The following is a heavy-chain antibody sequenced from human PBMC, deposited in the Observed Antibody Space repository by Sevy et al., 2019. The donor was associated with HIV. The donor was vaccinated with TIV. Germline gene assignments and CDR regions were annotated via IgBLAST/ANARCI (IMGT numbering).Heavy chain of an antibody. D-gene: IGHD3-10*02. CDR3: RASVEGRLHTSRDNAKKSLYLQMSSLRVEDTALYYCVKGTMVALMDLYDCFHI. V-gene: IGHV3-9*01. CDR2: VSWNSAYI. J-gene: IGHJ3*02. Sequence: GGSLRLSCAASGFTFDDYAMHWVRHTPRKGLEWVSSVSWNSAYIKYADSVKGRFTISRDNAKKSLYLQMSSLRVEDRALLKCRASVEGRLHTSRDNAKKSLYLQMSSLRVEDTALYYCVKGTMVALMDLYDCFHIWGRGTMVTVSS. CDR1: GFTFDDYA.